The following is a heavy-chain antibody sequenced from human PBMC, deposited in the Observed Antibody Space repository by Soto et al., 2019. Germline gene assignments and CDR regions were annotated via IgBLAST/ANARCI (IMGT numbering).Heavy chain of an antibody. D-gene: IGHD3-3*01. CDR2: IDPSDSYT. Sequence: GESLKISCKGSGYSFTSYWISWVRQMPGKGLEWMGRIDPSDSYTNYSPSFRGHVTISADKSISIAYLQWSSLKASDTAMYYCAIYDFWSSYLPYGMDVWGQGTTVTVSS. J-gene: IGHJ6*02. V-gene: IGHV5-10-1*01. CDR1: GYSFTSYW. CDR3: AIYDFWSSYLPYGMDV.